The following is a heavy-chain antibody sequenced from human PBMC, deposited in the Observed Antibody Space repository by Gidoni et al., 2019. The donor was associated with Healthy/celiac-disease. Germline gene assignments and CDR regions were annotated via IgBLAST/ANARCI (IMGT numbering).Heavy chain of an antibody. V-gene: IGHV3-23*01. J-gene: IGHJ3*02. CDR3: AKDQIVVVPAAIRGELGGDEFDAFDI. CDR1: GFTFSSYA. CDR2: ISGSGGST. D-gene: IGHD2-2*02. Sequence: EVQLLESGGGLVQPGGSLRLSCAASGFTFSSYAMSWVRQAPGKGLEWVSAISGSGGSTYYADSVKGRFTISRDNSKNTLYLQMNSLRAEDTAVYYCAKDQIVVVPAAIRGELGGDEFDAFDIWGQGTMVTVSS.